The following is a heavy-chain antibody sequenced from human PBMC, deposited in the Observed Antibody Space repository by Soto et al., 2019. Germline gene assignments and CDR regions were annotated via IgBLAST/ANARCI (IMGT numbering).Heavy chain of an antibody. J-gene: IGHJ4*02. V-gene: IGHV4-34*01. CDR2: INHSGST. CDR3: ARDLPPYDS. Sequence: SETLSLTCAVYGGSFSGYYWSWIRQPPGKGLEWIGEINHSGSTNYNPSLKSRVTISVDTSKNQFSLKLSSVTAADTAVYYCARDLPPYDSWGQGTLVTVSS. CDR1: GGSFSGYY. D-gene: IGHD3-3*01.